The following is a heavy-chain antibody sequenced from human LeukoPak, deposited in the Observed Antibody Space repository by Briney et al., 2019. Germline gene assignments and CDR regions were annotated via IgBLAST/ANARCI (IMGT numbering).Heavy chain of an antibody. Sequence: GASVKVSCKASGYTFTSYAMHWVRQAPGQRLEWMGWINAGNGNTKYSQKFQGRVTITRDTSASTAYMELSSLRSEDTAVYYCAREDCSGGSCYSPWFDPWGQGTLVTVSS. J-gene: IGHJ5*02. CDR1: GYTFTSYA. D-gene: IGHD2-15*01. CDR2: INAGNGNT. V-gene: IGHV1-3*01. CDR3: AREDCSGGSCYSPWFDP.